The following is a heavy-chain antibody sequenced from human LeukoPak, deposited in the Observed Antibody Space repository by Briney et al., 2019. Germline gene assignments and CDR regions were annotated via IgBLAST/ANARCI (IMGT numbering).Heavy chain of an antibody. CDR3: AKDRGYSYGAPFDY. CDR1: GFIFSNYV. Sequence: GGSLRLSCSASGFIFSNYVMSWVRQAPGKGPEWVSGICDDAGSTHYADSVKGPFTISRDNSTNTLYLQMHSLRDEDTAVYYCAKDRGYSYGAPFDYWGQGTLVTVSS. D-gene: IGHD5-18*01. J-gene: IGHJ4*02. CDR2: ICDDAGST. V-gene: IGHV3-23*01.